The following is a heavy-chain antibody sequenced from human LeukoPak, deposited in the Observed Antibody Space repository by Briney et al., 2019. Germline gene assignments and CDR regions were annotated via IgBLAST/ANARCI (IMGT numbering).Heavy chain of an antibody. J-gene: IGHJ3*02. CDR2: IYTSGST. Sequence: SETLSLTCTVSGGSISSYYWSWIRQPAGKGLEWIGRIYTSGSTNYNPSLKSRVTMSVDTSKNQFSLKLSSVTAADTAVYYCARDLITIFGVVLDAFDIWGQGTMVTVSS. V-gene: IGHV4-4*07. D-gene: IGHD3-3*01. CDR1: GGSISSYY. CDR3: ARDLITIFGVVLDAFDI.